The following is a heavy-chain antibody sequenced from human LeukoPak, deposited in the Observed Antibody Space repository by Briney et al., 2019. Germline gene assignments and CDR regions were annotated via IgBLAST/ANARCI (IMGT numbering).Heavy chain of an antibody. V-gene: IGHV3-33*01. CDR1: GFSFSTYG. CDR2: IWYDGSND. J-gene: IGHJ5*02. D-gene: IGHD2-2*01. Sequence: PGRSLRLSCAAAGFSFSTYGLHWLRQVPGKGLEWVSAIWYDGSNDYYADSVRGRFTISRDNSKNTLSLQMNSLRAEDTAVYYCAREVCCSIASCYRGWFGPWGQGTLVTVSS. CDR3: AREVCCSIASCYRGWFGP.